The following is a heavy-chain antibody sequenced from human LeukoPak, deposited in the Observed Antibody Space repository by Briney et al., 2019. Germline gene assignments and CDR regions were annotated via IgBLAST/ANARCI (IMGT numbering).Heavy chain of an antibody. J-gene: IGHJ5*02. CDR1: GYTFTGYY. Sequence: ASVNLSCKASGYTFTGYYMHWVRQAPGQGLEWMGWINPNSGGTNYAQKFQGRVTMTRDTSVSTAYMELNRLRSDDTGVYYCARDTTMITYWFDPWGQATLASVSS. V-gene: IGHV1-2*02. CDR2: INPNSGGT. CDR3: ARDTTMITYWFDP. D-gene: IGHD5-18*01.